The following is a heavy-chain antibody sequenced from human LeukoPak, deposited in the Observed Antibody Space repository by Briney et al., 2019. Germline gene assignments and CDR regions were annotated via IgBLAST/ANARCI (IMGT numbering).Heavy chain of an antibody. Sequence: GGSLRLSCAASGFTFSSYAMSWVRQAPGKGLEWVSAISGSGGSTYYGDSVKGRSTISRDNSKNTLYLQMNNLRAEGTAVYYCARTRGYGDYDYYYMDVWGKGTTVTVSS. CDR1: GFTFSSYA. J-gene: IGHJ6*03. V-gene: IGHV3-23*01. CDR3: ARTRGYGDYDYYYMDV. D-gene: IGHD5-12*01. CDR2: ISGSGGST.